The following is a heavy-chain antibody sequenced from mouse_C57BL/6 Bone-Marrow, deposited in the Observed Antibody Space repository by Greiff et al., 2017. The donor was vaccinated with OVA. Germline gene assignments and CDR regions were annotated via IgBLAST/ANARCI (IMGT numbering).Heavy chain of an antibody. CDR2: IYPGDGDT. J-gene: IGHJ3*01. CDR1: GYAFSSSW. V-gene: IGHV1-82*01. Sequence: VHLVESGPELVKPGASVKISCKASGYAFSSSWMNWVKQRPGKGLEWIGRIYPGDGDTNYNGKFKGKATLTADKSSSTAYMQLSSLTSEDSAVYFCARDSAYYYGSSRFAYWGQGTLVTVSA. D-gene: IGHD1-1*01. CDR3: ARDSAYYYGSSRFAY.